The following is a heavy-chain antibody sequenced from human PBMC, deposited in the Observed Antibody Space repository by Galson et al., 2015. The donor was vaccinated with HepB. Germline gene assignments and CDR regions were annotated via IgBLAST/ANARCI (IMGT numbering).Heavy chain of an antibody. V-gene: IGHV3-7*01. D-gene: IGHD4-17*01. Sequence: SLRLSCAASGFTFSSYWMSWVRQAPGKGLEWVANIKQDGSEKYYVDSVKGRFTISRDNAKNSLYLQMNSLRAEDTAVYYCARWPNQDWGDYAAWFDYWGQGTLVTVSS. CDR2: IKQDGSEK. J-gene: IGHJ4*02. CDR1: GFTFSSYW. CDR3: ARWPNQDWGDYAAWFDY.